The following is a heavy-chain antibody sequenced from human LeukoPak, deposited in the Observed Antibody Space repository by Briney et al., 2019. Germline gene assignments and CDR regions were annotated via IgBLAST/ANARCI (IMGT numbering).Heavy chain of an antibody. CDR1: GFTFSNYA. CDR3: AKDRGVYYGDYEFDY. V-gene: IGHV3-23*01. Sequence: PGGSLRLSCAASGFTFSNYAMSWVRQAPGKGLEWVSAISGSGGSTYYADSVKGRFTISRDNSKNTLYLQMNSLRAEDTAVYYCAKDRGVYYGDYEFDYWGQGALVTVSS. D-gene: IGHD4-17*01. J-gene: IGHJ4*02. CDR2: ISGSGGST.